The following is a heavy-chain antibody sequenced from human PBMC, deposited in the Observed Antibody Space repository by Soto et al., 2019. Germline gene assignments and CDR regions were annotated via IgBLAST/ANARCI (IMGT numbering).Heavy chain of an antibody. Sequence: GGSLRLSCAASGFTFSSYGMHWVRQAPGKGLEWVAVISYDGSNKYYADSVKGRFTISRDNSKNTLYLQMNSLRAEDTAVYYCAKGWGSGSQRVAFDIWGQGTMVTVSS. J-gene: IGHJ3*02. D-gene: IGHD6-19*01. CDR2: ISYDGSNK. V-gene: IGHV3-30*18. CDR3: AKGWGSGSQRVAFDI. CDR1: GFTFSSYG.